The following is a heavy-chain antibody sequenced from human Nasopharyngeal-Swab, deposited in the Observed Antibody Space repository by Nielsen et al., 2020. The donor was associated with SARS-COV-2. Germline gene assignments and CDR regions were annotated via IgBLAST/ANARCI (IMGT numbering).Heavy chain of an antibody. V-gene: IGHV5-10-1*01. CDR2: IDPSDSYT. CDR1: GFTFSSYA. CDR3: ARFSSGTIPSVDY. D-gene: IGHD1-7*01. Sequence: GGSLRLSCAASGFTFSSYAMSWVRQMPGKGLEWMGRIDPSDSYTNYSPSFQGHVTISADKSISTAYLQWSSLKASDTAMYYCARFSSGTIPSVDYWGQGTLVTVSS. J-gene: IGHJ4*02.